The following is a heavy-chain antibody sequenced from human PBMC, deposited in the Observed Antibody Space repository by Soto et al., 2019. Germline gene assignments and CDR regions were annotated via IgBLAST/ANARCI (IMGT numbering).Heavy chain of an antibody. CDR1: GFTFSSYG. J-gene: IGHJ3*02. CDR2: ISYDGSNK. V-gene: IGHV3-30*18. CDR3: AKAQAFDI. Sequence: PGGSLRLSCAASGFTFSSYGMHWVRQAPGKGLEWVAVISYDGSNKYYADSVKGRFTISRDNSKNTLYLQMNYLRAEDTAVYYCAKAQAFDIWGQGTMVTVSS.